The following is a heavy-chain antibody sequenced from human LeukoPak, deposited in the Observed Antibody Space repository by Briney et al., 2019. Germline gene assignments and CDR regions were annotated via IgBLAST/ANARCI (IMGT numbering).Heavy chain of an antibody. Sequence: SETLSLTCTVSGGSISSSSYYWGWIRQPPGKGLEWIGSIYYSGSTYYNPSLKSRVTISVDTSKNQFSLKLSSATAADTAVYYCAGPTYDILTGYYDEVFDYWGQGTLVTVSS. J-gene: IGHJ4*02. CDR1: GGSISSSSYY. V-gene: IGHV4-39*07. D-gene: IGHD3-9*01. CDR2: IYYSGST. CDR3: AGPTYDILTGYYDEVFDY.